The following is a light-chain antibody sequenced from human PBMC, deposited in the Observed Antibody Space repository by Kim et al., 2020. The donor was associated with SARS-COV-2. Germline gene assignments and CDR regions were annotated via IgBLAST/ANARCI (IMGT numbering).Light chain of an antibody. V-gene: IGLV1-51*01. CDR3: GTWYSSLSAFV. CDR1: RSNIGNNY. CDR2: DNN. J-gene: IGLJ3*02. Sequence: QSMLTQPPSVSATPGQKVTITSSGSRSNIGNNYLSWYQQLPGTAPKLLIYDNNKRPSGIPDLFSGSKSGTSATLGITGLQTGDEAYYYCGTWYSSLSAFVFGGGTKLTVL.